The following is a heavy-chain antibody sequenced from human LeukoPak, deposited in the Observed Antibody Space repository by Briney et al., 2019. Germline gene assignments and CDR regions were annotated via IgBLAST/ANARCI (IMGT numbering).Heavy chain of an antibody. V-gene: IGHV3-74*01. CDR3: ARGRGSVNWFDP. J-gene: IGHJ5*02. Sequence: GGSLRLSCAASGFTFSSYWMHWVRQAPGKGLVWVSRINSDGSSTSYADSVKGRFTISRDNAKNTLYLQMNSLRAEDTAVYYCARGRGSVNWFDPWGQGTLVTVSS. CDR2: INSDGSST. CDR1: GFTFSSYW. D-gene: IGHD3-16*01.